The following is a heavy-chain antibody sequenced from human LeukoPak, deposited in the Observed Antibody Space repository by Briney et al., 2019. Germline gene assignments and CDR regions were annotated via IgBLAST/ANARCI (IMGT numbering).Heavy chain of an antibody. CDR2: ISWNSGSI. Sequence: PGGSLRLSCAASGFTFDDYAMHWVRQAPGKGLEWVSGISWNSGSIGYADSVKGRFTISRDNAKNSLYLQMNSLRAEDTASYYCAKDSGSSRNFDYWGQGTLVTVSS. CDR1: GFTFDDYA. CDR3: AKDSGSSRNFDY. V-gene: IGHV3-9*01. D-gene: IGHD6-13*01. J-gene: IGHJ4*02.